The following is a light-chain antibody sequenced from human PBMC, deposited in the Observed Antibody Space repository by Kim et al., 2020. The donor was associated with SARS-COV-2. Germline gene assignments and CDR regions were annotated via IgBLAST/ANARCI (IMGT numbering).Light chain of an antibody. CDR3: QQGCSIPRT. V-gene: IGKV1-39*01. Sequence: SSLGDRVTITCRASQSIVDCLKCYQPKEGKAPKHLLYTTSNLQRGVPSRFSGTGSGTDFTLTISNLQTEDFATYYCQQGCSIPRTFGPGTRVDIK. J-gene: IGKJ3*01. CDR1: QSIVDC. CDR2: TTS.